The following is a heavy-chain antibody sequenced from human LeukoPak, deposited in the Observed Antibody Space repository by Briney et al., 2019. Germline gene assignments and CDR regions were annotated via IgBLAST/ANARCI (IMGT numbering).Heavy chain of an antibody. Sequence: SETLSLTCTVSGGSISSSSYYWGWIRQPPGKGLEWIGSIYYSGSTYYNPSLKSRVTISVDTSKNQFSLKLSSVTAADTAVYYCARYSSRKGFSDYWGQGTLVTVSS. D-gene: IGHD6-13*01. V-gene: IGHV4-39*01. CDR1: GGSISSSSYY. J-gene: IGHJ4*02. CDR2: IYYSGST. CDR3: ARYSSRKGFSDY.